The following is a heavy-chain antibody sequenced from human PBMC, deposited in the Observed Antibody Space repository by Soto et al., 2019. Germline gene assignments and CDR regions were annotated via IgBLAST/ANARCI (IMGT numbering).Heavy chain of an antibody. CDR2: IRNKVNSYTT. CDR1: GFTFSDPY. CDR3: ASADQVC. V-gene: IGHV3-72*01. Sequence: EVHLVESGGNLVQPGGSLRLSCAASGFTFSDPYMDWVRQAPGKGLEWVGRIRNKVNSYTTEYAASVQGRSTISRDDSKNSLYLQMNRLKTEDTAVYYCASADQVCWGQGNLVTVSS. J-gene: IGHJ4*02.